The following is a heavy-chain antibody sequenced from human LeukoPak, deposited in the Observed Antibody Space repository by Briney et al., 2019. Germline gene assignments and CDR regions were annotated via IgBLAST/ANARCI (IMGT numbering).Heavy chain of an antibody. Sequence: PSETLSLTCTVSGGSISSGAYYWRWIRQHPGKGPEWTGNIFYSGNTYYNPSLKSRVTISVDRSKNQFSLKLSSLTAADTAVYYCARARVATITTQYGMDVWGQGTTVTVSS. CDR1: GGSISSGAYY. CDR3: ARARVATITTQYGMDV. CDR2: IFYSGNT. V-gene: IGHV4-30-4*08. D-gene: IGHD5-12*01. J-gene: IGHJ6*02.